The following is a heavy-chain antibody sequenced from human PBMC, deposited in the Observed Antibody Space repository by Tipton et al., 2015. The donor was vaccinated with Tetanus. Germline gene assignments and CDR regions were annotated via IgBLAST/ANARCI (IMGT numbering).Heavy chain of an antibody. Sequence: SLRLSCAASGFTLSSYVMTWVRQAPGVGLEWVSSISGSAGSTYYADSVKGRFTIFRDNSNSTLYLEMNNLRADDTAVYYCAKEKQLVPSFDHWGQGTLVIVSS. CDR3: AKEKQLVPSFDH. V-gene: IGHV3-23*01. CDR2: ISGSAGST. J-gene: IGHJ4*02. D-gene: IGHD6-13*01. CDR1: GFTLSSYV.